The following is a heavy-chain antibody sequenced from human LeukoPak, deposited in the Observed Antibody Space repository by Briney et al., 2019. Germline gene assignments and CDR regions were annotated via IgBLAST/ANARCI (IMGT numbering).Heavy chain of an antibody. D-gene: IGHD1-26*01. CDR1: GGSISSGSYY. J-gene: IGHJ4*02. CDR2: IYTRGST. Sequence: SETLSLTCTVSGGSISSGSYYWSWIRQPAGKGLEWIGWIYTRGSTNCNPSLKIRVTISVDTSKNQFSLKLSSVTAADTAVYYCARAVSGSYFDYWGQGTLVTVSS. CDR3: ARAVSGSYFDY. V-gene: IGHV4-61*02.